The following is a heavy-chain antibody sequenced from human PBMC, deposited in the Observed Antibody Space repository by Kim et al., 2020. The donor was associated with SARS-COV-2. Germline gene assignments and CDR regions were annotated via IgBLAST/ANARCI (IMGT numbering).Heavy chain of an antibody. CDR3: ARGPLSDRGY. CDR2: GYT. V-gene: IGHV3-53*01. D-gene: IGHD2-21*02. J-gene: IGHJ4*02. Sequence: GYTTYADSVKGRFTISRDNSENAVYLQMTSLGGEDTAVYYCARGPLSDRGYWGQGTLVTVSS.